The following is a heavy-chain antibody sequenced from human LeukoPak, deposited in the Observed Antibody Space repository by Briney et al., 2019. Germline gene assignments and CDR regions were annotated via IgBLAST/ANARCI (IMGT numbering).Heavy chain of an antibody. CDR2: INHSGST. CDR1: GGSFVGYY. Sequence: SETLSLTCAVYGGSFVGYYWSWIRQAPGKGLEWIGEINHSGSTNYNTSLKSRVTISVDTSKNLFSLKLRYVAAADTAVYYCARGYGSGSYFVYWGQGTLVTVSS. D-gene: IGHD3-10*01. CDR3: ARGYGSGSYFVY. V-gene: IGHV4-34*01. J-gene: IGHJ4*02.